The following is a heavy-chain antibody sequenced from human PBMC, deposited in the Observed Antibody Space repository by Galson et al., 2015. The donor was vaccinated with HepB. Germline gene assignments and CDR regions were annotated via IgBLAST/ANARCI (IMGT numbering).Heavy chain of an antibody. Sequence: SVKVSCKASGGTFSSYAISWVRQAPGQGLEWMGGIIPIFGTANYAQKFQGRVTITADESTSTAYMELSSLRSEDTAVYYCASNSSSSHRYYYYYMDVWGKGTTVTVSS. D-gene: IGHD6-13*01. CDR1: GGTFSSYA. CDR2: IIPIFGTA. J-gene: IGHJ6*03. CDR3: ASNSSSSHRYYYYYMDV. V-gene: IGHV1-69*13.